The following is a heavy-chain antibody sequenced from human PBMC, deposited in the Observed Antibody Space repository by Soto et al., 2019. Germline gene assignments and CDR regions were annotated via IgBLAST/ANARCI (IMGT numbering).Heavy chain of an antibody. J-gene: IGHJ4*02. Sequence: QVQLVESGGGVVQSGRSLRLSCAASGFTFSSYGMHWVRQAPGKGLEWVAVISYDGSNKYYADSVKGRFTISRDNAKNTLYLQMNSLRAEDTAVYYCAKDGGGYYFDYWGQGTLVTVSS. CDR3: AKDGGGYYFDY. V-gene: IGHV3-30*18. D-gene: IGHD3-3*01. CDR1: GFTFSSYG. CDR2: ISYDGSNK.